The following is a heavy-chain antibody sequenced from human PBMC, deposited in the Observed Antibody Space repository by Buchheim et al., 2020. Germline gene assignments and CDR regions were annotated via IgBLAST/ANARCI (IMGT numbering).Heavy chain of an antibody. Sequence: EVQLVESGGGLVQPGGSLRLSCEASGFTFSSFWMGWVRQAPGKGLECVANINQDGSERYYVDSVKGRFTISRDNAKTSFYLQMNSLRAEDTAVYYCARGRYGGSWGQGTL. J-gene: IGHJ4*02. V-gene: IGHV3-7*03. CDR1: GFTFSSFW. D-gene: IGHD4-23*01. CDR2: INQDGSER. CDR3: ARGRYGGS.